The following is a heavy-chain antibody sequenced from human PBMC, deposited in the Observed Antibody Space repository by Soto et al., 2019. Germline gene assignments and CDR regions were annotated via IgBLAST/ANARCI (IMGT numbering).Heavy chain of an antibody. D-gene: IGHD3-10*01. Sequence: SETLSLTCTVSGGFISSSSYYLGWIRQPPGKGLEWIGCIYYSGSTYYNPSLKSRVTISVDTSKNQFSLKLSSVTAADTAVYYCARALYGSGSYYSDYWGQGTLVTVSS. CDR2: IYYSGST. CDR3: ARALYGSGSYYSDY. V-gene: IGHV4-39*07. J-gene: IGHJ4*02. CDR1: GGFISSSSYY.